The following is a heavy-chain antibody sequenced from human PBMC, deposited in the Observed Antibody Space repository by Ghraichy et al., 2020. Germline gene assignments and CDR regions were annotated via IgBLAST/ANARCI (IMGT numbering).Heavy chain of an antibody. D-gene: IGHD5-12*01. J-gene: IGHJ6*02. Sequence: SETLSLTCAVYGGSFSGYSWNWIRHPPRKGLECIGEIDDSGSTNHNPSLRIRIPITINTSKNQFCLTLSYVTAADTAVYYCARATISDGIDVCGQGTTVTVSS. CDR1: GGSFSGYS. V-gene: IGHV4-34*01. CDR2: IDDSGST. CDR3: ARATISDGIDV.